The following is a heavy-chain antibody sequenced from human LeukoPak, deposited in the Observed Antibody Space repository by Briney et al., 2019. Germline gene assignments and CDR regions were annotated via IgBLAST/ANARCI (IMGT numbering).Heavy chain of an antibody. CDR2: INHSGST. CDR3: ARVRAAAEFDY. Sequence: SETLSLTCAVYGGSFSGYYWSWIRQPPGKGLEWIGEINHSGSTNYNPSLKSRVTISVDTSKNQFSLKLSSVTAADTAVYYCARVRAAAEFDYWGQGTLVTVSS. CDR1: GGSFSGYY. D-gene: IGHD6-25*01. V-gene: IGHV4-34*01. J-gene: IGHJ4*02.